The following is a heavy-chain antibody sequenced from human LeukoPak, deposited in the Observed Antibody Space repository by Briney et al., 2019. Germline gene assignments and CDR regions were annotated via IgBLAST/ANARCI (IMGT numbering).Heavy chain of an antibody. Sequence: GGSLRLSCAASGFTFDDYAMHWVRQAPGKGLEWVSAISWNNNKIGYADSVKGRFTISRDDAKNSLYLQMNSLRAEDTALYYCAKGMFHDSSGYYSQPFDYWGQGTLVTVSS. V-gene: IGHV3-9*01. J-gene: IGHJ4*02. CDR3: AKGMFHDSSGYYSQPFDY. CDR1: GFTFDDYA. D-gene: IGHD3-22*01. CDR2: ISWNNNKI.